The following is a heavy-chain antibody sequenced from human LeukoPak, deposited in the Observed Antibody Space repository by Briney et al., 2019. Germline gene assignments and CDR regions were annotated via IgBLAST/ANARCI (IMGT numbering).Heavy chain of an antibody. Sequence: SETLSLTCTVSGGSISSYYWSWIRQPPGKGLEWIGYIYYSGSTNYNPSLKSRVTISVDTSKNQFSLKLSSVTAADTAVYYCARALGGFWSGYSDYWGQGTLVTVSS. V-gene: IGHV4-59*01. D-gene: IGHD3-3*01. CDR2: IYYSGST. CDR1: GGSISSYY. CDR3: ARALGGFWSGYSDY. J-gene: IGHJ4*02.